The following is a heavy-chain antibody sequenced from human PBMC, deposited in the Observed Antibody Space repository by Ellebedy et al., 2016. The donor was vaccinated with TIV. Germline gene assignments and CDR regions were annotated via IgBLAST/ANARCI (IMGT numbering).Heavy chain of an antibody. CDR2: IYHSGRT. Sequence: SETLSLXXTVSGGSISSNNWWRWVRQPPVKGLAWIGEIYHSGRTNYNPSLKSRVTVSLDKSKNQFSLSLSSVTAADTAVYYCARVHGGQGGMDVWGHGTTVTVSS. J-gene: IGHJ6*02. V-gene: IGHV4-4*02. CDR1: GGSISSNNW. CDR3: ARVHGGQGGMDV.